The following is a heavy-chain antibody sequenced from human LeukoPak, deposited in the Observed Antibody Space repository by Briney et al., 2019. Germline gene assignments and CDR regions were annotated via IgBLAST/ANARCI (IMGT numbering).Heavy chain of an antibody. J-gene: IGHJ4*02. Sequence: ASVKVSCTASGYTFTKYGVSWVRQAPGQGLEWMGWISTYTGNTYYAQNLQGRLTLATDTSATTAYMELRSLRSDDTAVYYCARSAVDSSQGQWGQGTLVAVCS. CDR3: ARSAVDSSQGQ. CDR2: ISTYTGNT. D-gene: IGHD3/OR15-3a*01. CDR1: GYTFTKYG. V-gene: IGHV1-18*01.